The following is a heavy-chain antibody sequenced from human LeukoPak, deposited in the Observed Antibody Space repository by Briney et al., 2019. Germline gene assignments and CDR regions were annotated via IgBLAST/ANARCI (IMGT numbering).Heavy chain of an antibody. CDR2: ISAYNGNA. V-gene: IGHV1-18*01. CDR1: GYTFTSYG. D-gene: IGHD4-17*01. J-gene: IGHJ3*02. Sequence: ASVTVSCKASGYTFTSYGISWVRQAPGQGLEWMGWISAYNGNANYAQKLQGRVTMTTDTSTSTAYMELRSLRSDDTAVYYCAVTTVTLVAFDIWGQGTMVTVSS. CDR3: AVTTVTLVAFDI.